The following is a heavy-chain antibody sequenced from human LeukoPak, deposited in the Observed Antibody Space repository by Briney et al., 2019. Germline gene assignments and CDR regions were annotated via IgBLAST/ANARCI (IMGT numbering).Heavy chain of an antibody. J-gene: IGHJ5*02. CDR1: GFTFSSYA. V-gene: IGHV3-23*01. D-gene: IGHD5-18*01. CDR2: ISGSGGST. CDR3: AKDRGYSYGYNWFDP. Sequence: PGGSLRLSCAASGFTFSSYAMSWLRQAPGKGLELVSAISGSGGSTYYADSVKGRFTISRDNSKKTLYLQMNSLRAEDTAVYYCAKDRGYSYGYNWFDPWGQRTLVTVSS.